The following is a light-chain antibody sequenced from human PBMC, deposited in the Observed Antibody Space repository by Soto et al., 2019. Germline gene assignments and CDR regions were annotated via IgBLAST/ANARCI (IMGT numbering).Light chain of an antibody. V-gene: IGLV4-60*02. CDR3: ETWDINTHVV. J-gene: IGLJ2*01. CDR1: SGHSSYI. Sequence: QSVLTQSSSASASLGSSVKLTCTLSSGHSSYIIAWHQQQPGKAPRYLMNLEGSGSFNKGSGVPDRFSGSSSGADCYLTISNLQFEDEADYYCETWDINTHVVFGGGTQVTVL. CDR2: LEGSGSF.